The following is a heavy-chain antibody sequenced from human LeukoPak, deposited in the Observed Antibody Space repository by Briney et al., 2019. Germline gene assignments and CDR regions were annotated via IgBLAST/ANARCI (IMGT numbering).Heavy chain of an antibody. Sequence: HPGRSLRLSCAASGFTFSSYAMHWVRQAPGKGLEWVAVISYDGSNKYYADSVKGRFTISRDNSKNTLYLQMNSLRAEDTAAYYCAREAPSRLLWPDYWGQGTLVTVSS. D-gene: IGHD3-16*01. CDR3: AREAPSRLLWPDY. CDR1: GFTFSSYA. V-gene: IGHV3-30*04. CDR2: ISYDGSNK. J-gene: IGHJ4*02.